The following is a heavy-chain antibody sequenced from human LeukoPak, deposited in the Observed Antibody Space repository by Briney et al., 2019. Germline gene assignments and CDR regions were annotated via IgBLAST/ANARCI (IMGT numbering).Heavy chain of an antibody. D-gene: IGHD6-19*01. CDR1: GYTFTSYD. Sequence: ASVKVSFKASGYTFTSYDINWVRQATGQGLEWMGWMNPNSGNAGYAQKFQGRVTMTRNTSMSTAYMELSSLRSEDTAVYYCARGLYSSGWYPGGYYGMDVWGQGTTVTVSS. J-gene: IGHJ6*02. CDR2: MNPNSGNA. CDR3: ARGLYSSGWYPGGYYGMDV. V-gene: IGHV1-8*01.